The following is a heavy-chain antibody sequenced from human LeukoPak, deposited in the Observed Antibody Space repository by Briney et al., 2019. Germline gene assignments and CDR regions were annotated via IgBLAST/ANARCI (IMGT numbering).Heavy chain of an antibody. CDR3: ATPEILRGFDAFDI. CDR2: FDPEDGET. V-gene: IGHV1-24*01. Sequence: EAPVKVSCKVSGYTLTELSMHWVRQALGKGLEWMGGFDPEDGETIYAQKFQGRVTMTEDTSTDTAYVELSSLRSEDTAVYYCATPEILRGFDAFDIWGQGTMVTVSS. D-gene: IGHD3-10*01. CDR1: GYTLTELS. J-gene: IGHJ3*02.